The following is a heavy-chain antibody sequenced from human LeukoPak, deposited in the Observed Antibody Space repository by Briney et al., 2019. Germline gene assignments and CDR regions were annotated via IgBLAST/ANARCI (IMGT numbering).Heavy chain of an antibody. Sequence: SETLSLTYTVSGYSISSGYYWGWIRQPPGRGLEWIGSIYHSGSTYYNPSLKSRVTISVDTSKNQFSLKLSSVTAADTAVYYCARVPTNWYFDLWGRGTLVTVSS. J-gene: IGHJ2*01. V-gene: IGHV4-38-2*02. CDR1: GYSISSGYY. CDR3: ARVPTNWYFDL. D-gene: IGHD1-14*01. CDR2: IYHSGST.